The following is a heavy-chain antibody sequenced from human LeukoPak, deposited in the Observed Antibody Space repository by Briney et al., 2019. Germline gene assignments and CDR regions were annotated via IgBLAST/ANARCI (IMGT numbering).Heavy chain of an antibody. CDR3: ASTGTAAAANYYYYYMDV. CDR1: GFTFSSYW. J-gene: IGHJ6*03. D-gene: IGHD6-13*01. CDR2: IKKDGSEK. Sequence: GGSLRLSCAASGFTFSSYWMSWVRQAPGKGLEWVANIKKDGSEKYYVDSVKGRFTISRDNAKNSLYLQMNSLRAEDTAVYYCASTGTAAAANYYYYYMDVWGKGTTVTVSS. V-gene: IGHV3-7*01.